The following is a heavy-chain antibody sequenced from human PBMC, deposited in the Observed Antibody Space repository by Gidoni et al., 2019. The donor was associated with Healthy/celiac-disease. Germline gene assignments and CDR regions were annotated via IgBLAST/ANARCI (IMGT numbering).Heavy chain of an antibody. D-gene: IGHD2-8*02. CDR2: IWYDGSNK. CDR1: GFTFPCYG. J-gene: IGHJ6*02. CDR3: ARDRGCTGGVCVDYYGMDV. Sequence: QVQLVESGGGVVQPGRSLRLSCSASGFTFPCYGSHWVRQAPGKGLGWVAVIWYDGSNKYYTDSVKGRFTITRDNSKNTLYLQMNSLRAEDTAVYYCARDRGCTGGVCVDYYGMDVWGQGTTVTVSS. V-gene: IGHV3-33*01.